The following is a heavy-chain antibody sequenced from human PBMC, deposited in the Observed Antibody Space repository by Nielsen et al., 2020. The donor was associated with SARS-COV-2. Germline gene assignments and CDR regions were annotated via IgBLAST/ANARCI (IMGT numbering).Heavy chain of an antibody. CDR3: ASYGPMRDYDFWSGPSANAYYYGMDV. D-gene: IGHD3-3*01. J-gene: IGHJ6*02. CDR1: GFTVSSNY. CDR2: IYSGGST. Sequence: GESLKISCAASGFTVSSNYMSWVRQAPGKGLEWVSVIYSGGSTYYADFVKGRFTISRDNSKNTLYLQMNSLRAEDTAVYYCASYGPMRDYDFWSGPSANAYYYGMDVWGQGTTVTVSS. V-gene: IGHV3-53*01.